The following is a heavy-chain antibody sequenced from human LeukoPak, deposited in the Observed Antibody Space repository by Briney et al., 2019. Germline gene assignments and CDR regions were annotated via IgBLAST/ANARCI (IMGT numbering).Heavy chain of an antibody. J-gene: IGHJ6*03. CDR2: IYYTGSS. CDR1: GGSVSDYY. V-gene: IGHV4-59*02. Sequence: SETLSLTCTVSGGSVSDYYWSWIRQSPGKGLEWIGYIYYTGSSSYNPSLRSRVTISVDTSKNQFSLKLSSVTAADTAVYYCARLRAAAGTYYYYMDVWGKGTTVTISS. D-gene: IGHD6-13*01. CDR3: ARLRAAAGTYYYYMDV.